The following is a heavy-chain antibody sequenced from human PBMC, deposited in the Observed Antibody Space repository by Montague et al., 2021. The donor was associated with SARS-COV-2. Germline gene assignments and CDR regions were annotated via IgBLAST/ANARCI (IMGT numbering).Heavy chain of an antibody. V-gene: IGHV2-70*01. D-gene: IGHD3-9*01. Sequence: PALVKPTQTLTLTCTFSGFSLSTSGMCVSWIRQPPGKALEWLALIDWDDDKYYSTFLKTRLTISKDTSKNQVVLTMTNMDPVDTATYYCARMVTIFSLGGYYYYYGMDVWGQGTMVTVSS. CDR3: ARMVTIFSLGGYYYYYGMDV. CDR2: IDWDDDK. J-gene: IGHJ6*02. CDR1: GFSLSTSGMC.